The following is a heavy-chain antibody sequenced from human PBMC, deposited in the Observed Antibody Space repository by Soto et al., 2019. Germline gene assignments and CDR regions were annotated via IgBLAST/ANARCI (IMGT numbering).Heavy chain of an antibody. J-gene: IGHJ4*02. CDR1: GYVFTGYY. CDR3: MRGASARDSSGYPYYFDP. Sequence: RASVKVSCKTSGYVFTGYYLHWVRQAPGQGLEWMGWINCRSGGTTYTQKFQGRVTLTMDTSTSTAYMELSSLISDDTALYYCMRGASARDSSGYPYYFDPWGQGTMVTVYS. V-gene: IGHV1-2*02. CDR2: INCRSGGT. D-gene: IGHD3-22*01.